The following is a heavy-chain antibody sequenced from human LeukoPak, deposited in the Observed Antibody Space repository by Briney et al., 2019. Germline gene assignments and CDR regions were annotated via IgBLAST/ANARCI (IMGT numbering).Heavy chain of an antibody. V-gene: IGHV4-34*01. J-gene: IGHJ3*02. CDR1: GGSFSGYY. CDR3: ARGAAFDI. Sequence: SETLSLTCAVWGGSFSGYYWSWIRQPPGKGREGIGEINHSGSTNYNPSLKSRVTISVATSKNQFSLKLGSVTAADTAVYYCARGAAFDIWGQGTMVTVSS. CDR2: INHSGST.